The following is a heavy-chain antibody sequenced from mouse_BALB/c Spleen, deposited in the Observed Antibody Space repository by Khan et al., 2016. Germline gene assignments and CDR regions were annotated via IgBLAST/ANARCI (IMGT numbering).Heavy chain of an antibody. Sequence: VQLQESGPGLVKPSQSLSLTCTVTGYSITSDYAWNWIRQFPGNKLEWMGYISYSGSTSYNPSLKSRISITRDTSKNQFFLQLNPVTTEDTATYYCARWDWDYFDYWGQGTTRTVSS. CDR2: ISYSGST. V-gene: IGHV3-2*02. D-gene: IGHD4-1*01. CDR3: ARWDWDYFDY. J-gene: IGHJ2*01. CDR1: GYSITSDYA.